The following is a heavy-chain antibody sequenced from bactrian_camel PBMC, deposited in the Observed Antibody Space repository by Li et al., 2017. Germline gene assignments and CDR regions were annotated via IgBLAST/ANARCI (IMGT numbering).Heavy chain of an antibody. CDR1: NTYRNYC. Sequence: HVQLVESGGGSVQAGGSLRLSCLVLNTYRNYCMAWFRQSPEKAREGVAILWTGDGSTYYSNSVKGRFTISQDNAKNTVYLQMNSLKPEDTAMYYCATDRGEGGGYCYHDAVPLWVARGQGTQVTVS. CDR2: LWTGDGST. J-gene: IGHJ4*01. CDR3: ATDRGEGGGYCYHDAVPLWVA. D-gene: IGHD2*01. V-gene: IGHV3S1*01.